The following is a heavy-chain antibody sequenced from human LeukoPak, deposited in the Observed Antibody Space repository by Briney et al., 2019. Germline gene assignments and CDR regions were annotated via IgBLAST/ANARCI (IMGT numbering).Heavy chain of an antibody. Sequence: GGSLRLSCAASGFTFSSYTMHWAPKAPGKGLESVSAVSSNGGRTYYANSVKDRFTISRDNSKNTLYLQMGSLRAEDMAVYYCARETTGTFDYWGQGTLVTVSS. V-gene: IGHV3-64*01. CDR2: VSSNGGRT. CDR1: GFTFSSYT. D-gene: IGHD4-17*01. J-gene: IGHJ4*02. CDR3: ARETTGTFDY.